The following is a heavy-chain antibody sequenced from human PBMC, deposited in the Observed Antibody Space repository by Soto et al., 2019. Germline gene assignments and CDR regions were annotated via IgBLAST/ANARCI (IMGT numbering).Heavy chain of an antibody. CDR2: ISISGTTI. D-gene: IGHD3-9*01. CDR3: ARFRGEGYYNL. V-gene: IGHV3-11*01. J-gene: IGHJ4*02. CDR1: GFTLSDYY. Sequence: QVQLVESGGGLVKPGGSLRLSCAASGFTLSDYYMTWIRQAPGKGLGWVSDISISGTTIHYADSVRGRFTISRDNAKNSLWLQMNTLRAEDTAVYYCARFRGEGYYNLWGQGTLVTVSS.